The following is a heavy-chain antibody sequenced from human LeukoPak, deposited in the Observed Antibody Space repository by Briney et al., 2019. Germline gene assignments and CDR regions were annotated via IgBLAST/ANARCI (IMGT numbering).Heavy chain of an antibody. CDR2: ISSSSSYI. CDR3: ARDRGYCSSTSCYTLGIFDY. CDR1: GFTFSSYS. D-gene: IGHD2-2*02. Sequence: PGGSLRLSCAASGFTFSSYSMNWVRQAPGKGLEWVSSISSSSSYIYDADSVKGRFTISRDNAKNSLYLQMNSLRAEDTAVYYCARDRGYCSSTSCYTLGIFDYWGQGTLVTVSS. V-gene: IGHV3-21*01. J-gene: IGHJ4*02.